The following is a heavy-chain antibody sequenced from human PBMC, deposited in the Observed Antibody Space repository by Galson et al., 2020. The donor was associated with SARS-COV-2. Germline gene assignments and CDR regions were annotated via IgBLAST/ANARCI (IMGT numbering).Heavy chain of an antibody. V-gene: IGHV3-48*03. Sequence: GGSLRLSCVASGFTFSSYEMNWVRQAPGKGLEWVSFINIPGTTTYYADSVKGRFTISRDNAKNSLYLQMNSLRAEDTAVYYCARDRYYSSGSYSKDALDFWGRGTMVTVSS. D-gene: IGHD3-10*01. CDR2: INIPGTTT. J-gene: IGHJ3*01. CDR3: ARDRYYSSGSYSKDALDF. CDR1: GFTFSSYE.